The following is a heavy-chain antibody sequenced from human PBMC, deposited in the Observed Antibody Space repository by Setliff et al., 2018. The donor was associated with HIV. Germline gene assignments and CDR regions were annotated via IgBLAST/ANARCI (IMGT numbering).Heavy chain of an antibody. CDR1: GYTFTSYG. CDR2: ISAYNGNT. J-gene: IGHJ3*02. V-gene: IGHV1-18*01. Sequence: EASVKVSCKASGYTFTSYGISWVRQAPGQGLECMGWISAYNGNTNFAQKLQGRVTMTTDTSTSTAYMELRILRSDDTAVYYCARDSEWGSYIFWTFDIWCQGTMVTVSS. D-gene: IGHD1-26*01. CDR3: ARDSEWGSYIFWTFDI.